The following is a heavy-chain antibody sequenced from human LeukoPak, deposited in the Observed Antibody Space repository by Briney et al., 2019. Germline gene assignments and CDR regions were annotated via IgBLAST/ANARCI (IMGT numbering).Heavy chain of an antibody. J-gene: IGHJ4*02. Sequence: ASVKVSCKASGYTFTSYDINWVRQATGQGLEWMGWMNPNSGNTGYAQKFQGRVTITRNTSISTAYMELSSLRSEDTAVYYCARVGEYYDFWSGPIDYWGQGTLVTVSS. D-gene: IGHD3-3*01. CDR1: GYTFTSYD. CDR3: ARVGEYYDFWSGPIDY. CDR2: MNPNSGNT. V-gene: IGHV1-8*03.